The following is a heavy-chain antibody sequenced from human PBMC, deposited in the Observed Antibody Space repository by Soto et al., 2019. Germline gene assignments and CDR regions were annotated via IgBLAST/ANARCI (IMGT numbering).Heavy chain of an antibody. J-gene: IGHJ6*02. V-gene: IGHV1-18*01. CDR3: AKDTIPAAEYYDFWSGYYSYYYGMDV. D-gene: IGHD3-3*01. CDR2: ISAYNGNT. CDR1: GYTFTSYG. Sequence: GASVKVSCKASGYTFTSYGISWVRQAPGQGLEWMGWISAYNGNTNYAQKLQGRVTMTTDTSTSTAYMELRSLRSDDTAVYYCAKDTIPAAEYYDFWSGYYSYYYGMDVWGQGTTVTVSS.